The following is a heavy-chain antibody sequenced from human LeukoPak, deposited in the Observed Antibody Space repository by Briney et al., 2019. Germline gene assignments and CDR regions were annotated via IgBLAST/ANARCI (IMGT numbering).Heavy chain of an antibody. Sequence: SVKVSCKASGGTFSSYAISWVRQAPGQGLEWKGGIIPIFGTANYAQKFQGGVTITADESTSTAYMELSSLRSGDTAVYYCVRDPPTTGTTFDNWGRGTLVTVSS. J-gene: IGHJ4*02. CDR3: VRDPPTTGTTFDN. V-gene: IGHV1-69*13. D-gene: IGHD1-1*01. CDR1: GGTFSSYA. CDR2: IIPIFGTA.